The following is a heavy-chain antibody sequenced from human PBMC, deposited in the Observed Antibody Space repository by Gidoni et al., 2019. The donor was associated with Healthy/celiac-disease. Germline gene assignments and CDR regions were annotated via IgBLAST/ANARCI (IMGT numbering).Heavy chain of an antibody. CDR1: GYTFPGYY. CDR3: ARALGGNSSRYFDY. Sequence: QVQLVQSGAEVKKPGASVKVSCKASGYTFPGYYMHWVRQAPGQGLEWMGWINPNSGGTNYAQKFQGWVTMTRDTSISTAYMELSRLRSDDTAVYYCARALGGNSSRYFDYWGQGTLVTVSS. D-gene: IGHD6-13*01. V-gene: IGHV1-2*04. J-gene: IGHJ4*02. CDR2: INPNSGGT.